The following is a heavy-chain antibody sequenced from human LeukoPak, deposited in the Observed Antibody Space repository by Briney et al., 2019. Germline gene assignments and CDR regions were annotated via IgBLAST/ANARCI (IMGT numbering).Heavy chain of an antibody. CDR2: IYTSGST. D-gene: IGHD2-2*01. J-gene: IGHJ1*01. V-gene: IGHV4-4*07. CDR3: AIGYCSSTSCYGGAEYFQH. Sequence: SETLSLTCTVSGGSISSYYWSWIRQPAGKGLEWIGRIYTSGSTNYNPSLKSRVTMSVDTSKNQFSLKLSSVTAADTAVYYCAIGYCSSTSCYGGAEYFQHWGQGTLVTVSS. CDR1: GGSISSYY.